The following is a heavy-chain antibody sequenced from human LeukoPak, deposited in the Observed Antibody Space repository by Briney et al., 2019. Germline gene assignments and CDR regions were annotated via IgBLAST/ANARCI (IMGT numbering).Heavy chain of an antibody. CDR2: IDPSDSYT. CDR3: ARQVLWFGEPHSPRWFDP. CDR1: GSRFTSYW. J-gene: IGHJ5*02. Sequence: GEPLKISCKGSGSRFTSYWFSWVRQMPGKGLEWMGRIDPSDSYTNYSPSFQGHVTISADKSISTAYLQWSSLKAADTAMYYCARQVLWFGEPHSPRWFDPWGQGTLVTVS. D-gene: IGHD3-10*01. V-gene: IGHV5-10-1*01.